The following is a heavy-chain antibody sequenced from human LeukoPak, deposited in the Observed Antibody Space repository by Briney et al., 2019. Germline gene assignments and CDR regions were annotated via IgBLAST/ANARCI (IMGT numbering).Heavy chain of an antibody. CDR3: ASGCSSTSCDLTAFDY. V-gene: IGHV1-18*01. Sequence: ASVKVSCKASGYTFTSYGISWVRQAPGQGLEWMGWISAYNGNTNHAQKLQGRVIMTTDTSTSTAYMELRSLRSDDTAVYYCASGCSSTSCDLTAFDYWGQGTLVTVSS. CDR1: GYTFTSYG. D-gene: IGHD2-2*01. J-gene: IGHJ4*02. CDR2: ISAYNGNT.